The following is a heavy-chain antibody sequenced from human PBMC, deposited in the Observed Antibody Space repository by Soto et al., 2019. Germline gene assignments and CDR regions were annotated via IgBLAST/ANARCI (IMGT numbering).Heavy chain of an antibody. J-gene: IGHJ4*02. CDR2: IFYTGST. CDR3: ARHYPIGNNWNYFDY. D-gene: IGHD1-1*01. CDR1: NGSISSYD. Sequence: SETLSLTCTVSNGSISSYDWGWIRQPPGKGLEWIGYIFYTGSTNYNPSLKSRVTISVDTSKNQFSLKLSSVTAADTAVYYCARHYPIGNNWNYFDYWGQATLVTVSS. V-gene: IGHV4-59*08.